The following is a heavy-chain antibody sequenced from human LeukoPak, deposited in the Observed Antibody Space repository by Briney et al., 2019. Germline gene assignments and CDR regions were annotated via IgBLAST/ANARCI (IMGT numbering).Heavy chain of an antibody. D-gene: IGHD6-19*01. J-gene: IGHJ3*02. CDR1: GFTVSSNY. CDR3: ARGGVQQWLVSGDAFDI. CDR2: IYSGGST. Sequence: GGSLRLSCAASGFTVSSNYMSWVRQAPGKGLEWVSVIYSGGSTYYADSVKGRFTISRDNSKNTLCLQMNSLRAEDTAVYYCARGGVQQWLVSGDAFDIWGQGTMVTVSS. V-gene: IGHV3-53*01.